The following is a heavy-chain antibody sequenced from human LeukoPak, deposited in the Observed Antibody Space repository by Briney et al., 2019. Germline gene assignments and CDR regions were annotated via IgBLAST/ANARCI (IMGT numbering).Heavy chain of an antibody. CDR3: ARAERYCSSTSCYHYGMNV. D-gene: IGHD2-2*01. CDR1: GYSFTSYW. CDR2: IYPGDSDT. V-gene: IGHV5-51*01. J-gene: IGHJ6*02. Sequence: GESLKISCKGSGYSFTSYWIGWVRQMPGKGLEWMGIIYPGDSDTRYSPSFKGQVTIPADRSISTAYLQWSSLKASDTAMYYCARAERYCSSTSCYHYGMNVWGQGTTVTVS.